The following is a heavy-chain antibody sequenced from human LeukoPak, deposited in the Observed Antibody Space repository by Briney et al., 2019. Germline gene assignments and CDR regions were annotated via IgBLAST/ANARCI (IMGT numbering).Heavy chain of an antibody. CDR2: INAGNGNT. D-gene: IGHD4-17*01. CDR1: GYTFTSYA. Sequence: ASVKVSCKASGYTFTSYAIHWVRQAPGQRLEWMGWINAGNGNTKYSQKFQGRVTITRDTSASTAYMELSSLRSEDTAVYYCAKEMTTVTTGGFDYWGQGTLVTVSS. CDR3: AKEMTTVTTGGFDY. J-gene: IGHJ4*02. V-gene: IGHV1-3*01.